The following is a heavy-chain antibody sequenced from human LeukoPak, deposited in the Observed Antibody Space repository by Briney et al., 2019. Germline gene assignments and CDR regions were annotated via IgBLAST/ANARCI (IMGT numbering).Heavy chain of an antibody. J-gene: IGHJ4*02. CDR2: IYYSGST. V-gene: IGHV4-39*01. Sequence: SETLSLTCTVSGGSISSSSYYWGWIRQPPGEGLEWIGSIYYSGSTYYNPSLKSRVTISVDTSKNQFSLKLSPVTAADTAVYYCASRGYSYGYYFDYWGQGTLVTVSS. CDR3: ASRGYSYGYYFDY. CDR1: GGSISSSSYY. D-gene: IGHD5-18*01.